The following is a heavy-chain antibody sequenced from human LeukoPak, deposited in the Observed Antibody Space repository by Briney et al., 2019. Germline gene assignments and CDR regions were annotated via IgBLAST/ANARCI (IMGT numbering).Heavy chain of an antibody. Sequence: ASVRVSFKASGYTFTSYDINWVRQATGQGLEWMGWMNPNSGNTGYAQKFQGRVTMTRNTSISTAYMELSSLRSEDTAVYYCARDGGVSGELLDYWGQGTLVTVSS. CDR2: MNPNSGNT. CDR3: ARDGGVSGELLDY. CDR1: GYTFTSYD. V-gene: IGHV1-8*01. J-gene: IGHJ4*02. D-gene: IGHD3-10*01.